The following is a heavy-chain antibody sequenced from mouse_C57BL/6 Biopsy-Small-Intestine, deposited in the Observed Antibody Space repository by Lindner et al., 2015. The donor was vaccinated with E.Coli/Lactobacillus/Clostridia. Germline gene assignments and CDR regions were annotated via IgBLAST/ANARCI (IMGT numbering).Heavy chain of an antibody. CDR3: ARDSIAGTGFAY. D-gene: IGHD4-1*01. CDR1: GYSFTGYN. V-gene: IGHV1-39*01. Sequence: VQLQESGPELVKPGASVKLSCKASGYSFTGYNMNWVKQSHGKSLEWIGNINPYYGSTSYNQKFKGKATLTVDKSSSTAYMQLNSLTSEDSAVYYCARDSIAGTGFAYWGQGTLVTVSA. CDR2: INPYYGST. J-gene: IGHJ3*01.